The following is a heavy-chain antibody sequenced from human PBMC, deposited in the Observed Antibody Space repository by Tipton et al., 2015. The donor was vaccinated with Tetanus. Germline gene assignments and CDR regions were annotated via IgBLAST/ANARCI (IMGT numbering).Heavy chain of an antibody. V-gene: IGHV3-21*06. CDR3: AREGSSGWFDP. J-gene: IGHJ5*02. CDR1: GFTFSGYS. CDR2: ISSSGSHM. Sequence: PRLSCATSGFTFSGYSMNWVRQAPGKGLEWVSSISSSGSHMYYAESVRGRFSISRDNAKNSLYLQMNSLRADDTALYYCAREGSSGWFDPWGRGTLATVSS. D-gene: IGHD1-26*01.